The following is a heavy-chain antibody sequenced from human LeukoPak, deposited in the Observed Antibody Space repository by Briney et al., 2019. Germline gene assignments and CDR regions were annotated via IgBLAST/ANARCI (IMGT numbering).Heavy chain of an antibody. V-gene: IGHV1-46*01. D-gene: IGHD6-13*01. CDR2: INPSGGST. Sequence: ASAKVSCKASGYTFTSYYMHWVRQAPGQGLEWMGIINPSGGSTSYAQKFQGRVTMTRDTSTSTVYMELSSLRSEDTAVYYCAREGIAAAASDNHNWFDPWGQGTLVTVSS. CDR3: AREGIAAAASDNHNWFDP. J-gene: IGHJ5*02. CDR1: GYTFTSYY.